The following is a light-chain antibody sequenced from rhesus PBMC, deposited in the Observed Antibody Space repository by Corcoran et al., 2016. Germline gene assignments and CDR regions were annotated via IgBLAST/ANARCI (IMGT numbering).Light chain of an antibody. CDR1: ENVNNY. V-gene: IGKV1-74*01. Sequence: DIQMTQSPSSLSASLGHRFTITCWASENVNNYLNRYQQKQGKAPNLMIYKASLLQSGVPSRFSGIGSGTDYTFTFSCLRPEVVSTYYCQHCYRTLFAFGPWTKLSIK. J-gene: IGKJ3*01. CDR2: KAS. CDR3: QHCYRTLFA.